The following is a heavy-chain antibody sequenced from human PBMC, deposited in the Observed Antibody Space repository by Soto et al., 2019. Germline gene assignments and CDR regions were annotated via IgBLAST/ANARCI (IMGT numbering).Heavy chain of an antibody. J-gene: IGHJ3*02. CDR1: VFTCSDYY. Sequence: KPRGSLRLSGAASVFTCSDYYMSWIRQAPGKGLEWVSYISSSGSTIYYADSVKGRFTISRDNAKNSLYLQMNSLRAEDTAVYYCARDDYLLGAFDIWGQGTMVTVSS. D-gene: IGHD2-8*02. CDR2: ISSSGSTI. V-gene: IGHV3-11*01. CDR3: ARDDYLLGAFDI.